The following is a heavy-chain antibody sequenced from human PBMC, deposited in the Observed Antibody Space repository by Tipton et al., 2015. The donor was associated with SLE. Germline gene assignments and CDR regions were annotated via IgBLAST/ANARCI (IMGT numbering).Heavy chain of an antibody. CDR3: ARGGVGGYDYFDF. D-gene: IGHD5-12*01. Sequence: TLSLTCSVSGVSISSDFDFWSWVRHHPERGLEWIGYIYHSGDIYYNPSLKSRIVMSVDTSKNQFSLNLASVTAADTAVYYCARGGVGGYDYFDFWGQGTLVTVSS. V-gene: IGHV4-31*03. CDR1: GVSISSDFDF. J-gene: IGHJ4*02. CDR2: IYHSGDI.